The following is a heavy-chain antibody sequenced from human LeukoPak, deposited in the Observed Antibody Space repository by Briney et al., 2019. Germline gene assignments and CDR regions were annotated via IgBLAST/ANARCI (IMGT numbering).Heavy chain of an antibody. J-gene: IGHJ4*02. Sequence: GGSLRLSCAASGLTFDDYAMNWVRQAAEKGMAGVSLIRWDGGSTYYADSVKGRFTISRDNSKNSLYLQMNSLRAEDTALYYCAKDRGSMWIHWGYFDYWGQGTLVTVSS. CDR1: GLTFDDYA. CDR3: AKDRGSMWIHWGYFDY. V-gene: IGHV3-43D*04. CDR2: IRWDGGST. D-gene: IGHD5-18*01.